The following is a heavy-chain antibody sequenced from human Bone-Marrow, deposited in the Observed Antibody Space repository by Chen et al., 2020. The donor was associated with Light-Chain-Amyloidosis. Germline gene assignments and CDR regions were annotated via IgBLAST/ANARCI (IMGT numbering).Heavy chain of an antibody. CDR1: GFTFSGAW. V-gene: IGHV3-15*01. J-gene: IGHJ4*02. CDR3: TTDGRTDY. CDR2: IKSDADGGTT. Sequence: EVNLVESGGGLVKPGGSLRLSCAASGFTFSGAWMSWVRQARGKGLEWLGRIKSDADGGTTDYAAPVQGRFSISRDDSKKTLYLQMSSLKIEDTAMYYCTTDGRTDYWGQGTLVTVSS.